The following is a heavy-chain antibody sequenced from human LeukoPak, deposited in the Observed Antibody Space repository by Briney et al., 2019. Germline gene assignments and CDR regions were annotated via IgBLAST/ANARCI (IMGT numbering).Heavy chain of an antibody. CDR3: AKRAAAGYYYYYYMDV. J-gene: IGHJ6*03. V-gene: IGHV3-23*01. CDR1: GFTFSSYG. Sequence: GGSLRLSCAASGFTFSSYGMSWVRQAPGKGLEWVSAISGSGGSTYYADSVKGRFTISRDSSKNTLYLQMNSLRAEDTAVYYCAKRAAAGYYYYYYMDVWGKGTTVTISS. CDR2: ISGSGGST. D-gene: IGHD6-13*01.